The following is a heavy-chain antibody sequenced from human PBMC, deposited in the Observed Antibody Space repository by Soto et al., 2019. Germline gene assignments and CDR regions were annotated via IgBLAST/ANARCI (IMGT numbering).Heavy chain of an antibody. CDR1: GYSVKDHY. Sequence: ASVKVSCKASGYSVKDHYMHWVRQAPGRGLEWVGIINPSGEHTNYAQQFRGRVAMTRDTSTSTAYMELRSLRSEDTAVYSCARIPCKGGSCYFDFDHWGQRPLVTVSS. D-gene: IGHD2-15*01. CDR3: ARIPCKGGSCYFDFDH. V-gene: IGHV1-46*02. CDR2: INPSGEHT. J-gene: IGHJ4*02.